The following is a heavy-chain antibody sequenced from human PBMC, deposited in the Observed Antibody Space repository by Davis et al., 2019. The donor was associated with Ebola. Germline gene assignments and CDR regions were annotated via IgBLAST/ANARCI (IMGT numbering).Heavy chain of an antibody. CDR3: ARIAVAGYYYYGMDV. J-gene: IGHJ6*02. CDR2: SYYSGST. V-gene: IGHV4-39*07. CDR1: GVSISSLNYY. Sequence: SETLSLTCTVSGVSISSLNYYWGWIRQSPGKGLEWLGSSYYSGSTHYNPSPKSRVSISVDTSKNQFSLKLSSVTAADTAVYYCARIAVAGYYYYGMDVWGQGTTVTVSS. D-gene: IGHD6-19*01.